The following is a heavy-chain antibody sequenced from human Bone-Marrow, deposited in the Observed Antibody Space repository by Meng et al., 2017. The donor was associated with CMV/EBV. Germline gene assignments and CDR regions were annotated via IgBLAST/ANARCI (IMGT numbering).Heavy chain of an antibody. J-gene: IGHJ6*02. CDR3: ARRGEEVVPANNHYYYGMDV. V-gene: IGHV1-69*10. Sequence: SVKVSCQASGGTFSSYAISWVRQAPGQGLEWMGGIIPILGIANYAQKFQGRVTITADKSTSTAYMELSSLRSEDTAVYYCARRGEEVVPANNHYYYGMDVWGQGTTVTVSS. D-gene: IGHD2-2*01. CDR1: GGTFSSYA. CDR2: IIPILGIA.